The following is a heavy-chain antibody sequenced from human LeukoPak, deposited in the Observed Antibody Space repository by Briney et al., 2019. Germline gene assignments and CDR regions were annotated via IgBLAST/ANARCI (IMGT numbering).Heavy chain of an antibody. V-gene: IGHV3-30*04. D-gene: IGHD4-23*01. CDR1: GFTFSSYA. J-gene: IGHJ6*02. CDR2: ISYDGSNK. CDR3: SRSNSRFWYYYYGMDV. Sequence: PGGSLRLSCAASGFTFSSYAMHWVRQAPGKGLEGVAVISYDGSNKYYADSVKGRFTISRDNAKNTLYLQMNSLRAEDTAVYYCSRSNSRFWYYYYGMDVWGQGTTVTVSS.